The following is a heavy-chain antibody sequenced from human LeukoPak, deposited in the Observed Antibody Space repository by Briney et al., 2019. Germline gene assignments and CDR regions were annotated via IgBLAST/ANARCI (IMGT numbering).Heavy chain of an antibody. D-gene: IGHD5-24*01. CDR2: IYYSGST. Sequence: SETLSLTCTVSGGSISSYYWSWIRQPPGKGLEWIGYIYYSGSTNYNPSLKSRVTISVDTSKNQFSLKLSSVTAADTAVYYCARYPLDGYNLSPSSDYWGQGTLVTVSS. CDR3: ARYPLDGYNLSPSSDY. J-gene: IGHJ4*02. V-gene: IGHV4-59*08. CDR1: GGSISSYY.